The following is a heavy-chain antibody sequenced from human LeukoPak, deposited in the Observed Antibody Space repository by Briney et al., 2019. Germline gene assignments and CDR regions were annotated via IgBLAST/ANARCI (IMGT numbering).Heavy chain of an antibody. V-gene: IGHV4-59*01. D-gene: IGHD3-16*01. CDR3: TRGAGWLIDY. J-gene: IGHJ4*02. Sequence: PSETLSLTCTVSDDSISDYYRGWLRQPPRKGLEWIGYFYNSGRSTYNPSLKSRVTISADTSKNHFSLKLNSVTTADTAVYYCTRGAGWLIDYWGQGILVTVSS. CDR2: FYNSGRS. CDR1: DDSISDYY.